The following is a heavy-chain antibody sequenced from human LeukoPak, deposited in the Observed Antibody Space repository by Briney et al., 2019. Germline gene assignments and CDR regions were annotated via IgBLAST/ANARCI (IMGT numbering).Heavy chain of an antibody. CDR1: GYSFTSYW. CDR3: ARSEAYDILTGADY. D-gene: IGHD3-9*01. V-gene: IGHV5-51*01. Sequence: GESLKISCKGSGYSFTSYWIGWVRQMPGKGLEGRGIIYPGDSDTRYSPSFHGQVTISADKSISTAYLQWSSLKASDTAMYYCARSEAYDILTGADYWGQGTLVTVSS. J-gene: IGHJ4*02. CDR2: IYPGDSDT.